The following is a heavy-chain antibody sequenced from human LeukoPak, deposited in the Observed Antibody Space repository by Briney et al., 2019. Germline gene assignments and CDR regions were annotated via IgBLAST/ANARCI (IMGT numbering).Heavy chain of an antibody. CDR1: GFTFSSYA. V-gene: IGHV3-23*01. CDR3: ATSSIAVLNFDY. Sequence: GGSLRLSCAASGFTFSSYAMSWVRQAPGKGLEWVSAISGSGGSTYYADSVKGRFTISRDNAKNSLYLQMNSLRAEDTAVYYCATSSIAVLNFDYWGQGTLVTVSS. CDR2: ISGSGGST. D-gene: IGHD6-6*01. J-gene: IGHJ4*02.